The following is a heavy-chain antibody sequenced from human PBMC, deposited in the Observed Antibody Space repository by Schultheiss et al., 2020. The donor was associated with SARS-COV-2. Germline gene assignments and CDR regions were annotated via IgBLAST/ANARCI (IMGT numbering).Heavy chain of an antibody. V-gene: IGHV3-23*01. Sequence: GESLKISCAASGFTVSSNYMSWVRQAPGKGLEWVSAISGSGGSTYYADSVKGRFTISRDNSKNTLYLQMSSLRAEDTAVYYCARAPRQGERDWYFDLWGRGTLVTVSS. CDR1: GFTVSSNY. CDR3: ARAPRQGERDWYFDL. J-gene: IGHJ2*01. D-gene: IGHD1-1*01. CDR2: ISGSGGST.